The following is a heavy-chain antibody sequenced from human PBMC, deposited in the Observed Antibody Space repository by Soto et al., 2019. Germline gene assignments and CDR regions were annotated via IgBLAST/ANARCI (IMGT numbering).Heavy chain of an antibody. J-gene: IGHJ4*02. CDR3: ARDLASSGWYGLDY. D-gene: IGHD6-13*01. CDR1: GFTFSNYW. CDR2: IKQDGSEK. V-gene: IGHV3-7*03. Sequence: GGSLRLSCAASGFTFSNYWMSWVRQAPGKGPEWVANIKQDGSEKYYVDSVKGRFTISRDNAKNSLYLQMNSLRADDTAVYYCARDLASSGWYGLDYWGQGTLVTVS.